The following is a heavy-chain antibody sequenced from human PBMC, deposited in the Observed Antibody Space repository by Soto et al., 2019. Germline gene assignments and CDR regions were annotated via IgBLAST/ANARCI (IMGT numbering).Heavy chain of an antibody. V-gene: IGHV4-59*12. CDR1: GGSISSYY. D-gene: IGHD2-21*02. CDR3: AREDDGGDRDYYGLDV. J-gene: IGHJ6*02. Sequence: ETLSLTCTVSGGSISSYYWSWIRQPPGKGLEWIGYIYYSGSTHYNPSLRSRVTISVDTSKNLFSLKLSSVTAADTAVYFCAREDDGGDRDYYGLDVWGPGTTVTVSS. CDR2: IYYSGST.